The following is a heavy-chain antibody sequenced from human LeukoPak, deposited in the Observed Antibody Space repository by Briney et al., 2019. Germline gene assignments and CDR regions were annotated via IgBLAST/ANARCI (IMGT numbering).Heavy chain of an antibody. CDR1: GGTFSRYA. Sequence: SVKVSCKASGGTFSRYAISWVRQAPGQGGEWMGRIIPIFGAANQEQKFPGRVTLTPDESPSTAYMGLSSLRSEDTAVYYCARDKGSSGYYRTYYFDYWAQGTLVTVSS. V-gene: IGHV1-69*13. CDR2: IIPIFGAA. CDR3: ARDKGSSGYYRTYYFDY. J-gene: IGHJ4*02. D-gene: IGHD3-22*01.